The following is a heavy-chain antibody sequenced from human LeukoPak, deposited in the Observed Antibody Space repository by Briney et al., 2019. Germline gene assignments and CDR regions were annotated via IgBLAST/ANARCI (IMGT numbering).Heavy chain of an antibody. V-gene: IGHV4-59*01. D-gene: IGHD3-3*01. CDR3: ARGNYDFWSAQHAFDI. J-gene: IGHJ3*02. CDR2: IYYRGST. Sequence: SETLSLTGTVSGGSMTRYYWSWVRQPPGKGLGWIGYIYYRGSTNYNPSLKSRVTISVDTSRNQFSLKLTSVTAADTAVYYCARGNYDFWSAQHAFDIWGQGTMVTVSS. CDR1: GGSMTRYY.